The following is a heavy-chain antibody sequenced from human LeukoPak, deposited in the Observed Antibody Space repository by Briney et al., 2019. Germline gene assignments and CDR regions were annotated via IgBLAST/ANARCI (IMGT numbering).Heavy chain of an antibody. CDR2: IKQDGSEK. V-gene: IGHV3-7*01. J-gene: IGHJ4*02. CDR1: GFTFSSYW. D-gene: IGHD2-2*02. Sequence: PGGSLRLSCAASGFTFSSYWMSWVRQAPGKGLEWVANIKQDGSEKYYVDSVKGRFTISRDKAKNSLYLQMNSLRAEDTAVYYCANQLGYCSSTSCYKVYWGQGTLATVSS. CDR3: ANQLGYCSSTSCYKVY.